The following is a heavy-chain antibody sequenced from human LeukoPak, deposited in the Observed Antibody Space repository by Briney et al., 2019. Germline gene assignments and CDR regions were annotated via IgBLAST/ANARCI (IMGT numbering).Heavy chain of an antibody. CDR2: ISAYNANT. V-gene: IGHV1-18*01. CDR1: GYTFTSFG. D-gene: IGHD3-10*01. Sequence: ASVKVSCKASGYTFTSFGISWVRQAPGQGLEWMGWISAYNANTNFAQNLQGRVTMTTDTSTSTAYMELRSLRSDDTAVYYCAVQYGSGSYYWFDPWGQGTLVTVSS. CDR3: AVQYGSGSYYWFDP. J-gene: IGHJ5*02.